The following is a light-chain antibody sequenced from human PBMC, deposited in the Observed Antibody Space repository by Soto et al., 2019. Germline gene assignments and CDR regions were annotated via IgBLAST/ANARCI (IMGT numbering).Light chain of an antibody. CDR2: DAS. CDR3: QQFNSYLWT. Sequence: AIQLTQSPSSLSASVGDRVTITCRASQGISSALAWYQQKPGKAPKLLIYDASSLESGVPSRFSGSGSGTDFTLTISSLQPVDFATYYCQQFNSYLWTFGQGTKVEIK. CDR1: QGISSA. V-gene: IGKV1-13*02. J-gene: IGKJ1*01.